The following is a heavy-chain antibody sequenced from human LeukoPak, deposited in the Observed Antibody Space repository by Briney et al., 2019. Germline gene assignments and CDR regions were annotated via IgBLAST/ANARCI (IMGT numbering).Heavy chain of an antibody. CDR1: GFTFSSFG. V-gene: IGHV3-64D*06. J-gene: IGHJ3*02. Sequence: GGSLRLSCSASGFTFSSFGMHWVRQAPGKGLEYVSAITSSGGSTYYADSVKGRFTISRDNSKNTLYLQMSSLRVDDTAVYYCTGFAARGDAFDIWGHGTMVSVSS. CDR2: ITSSGGST. D-gene: IGHD6-6*01. CDR3: TGFAARGDAFDI.